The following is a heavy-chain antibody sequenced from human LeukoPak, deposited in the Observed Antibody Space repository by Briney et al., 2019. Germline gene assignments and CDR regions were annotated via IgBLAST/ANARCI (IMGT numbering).Heavy chain of an antibody. CDR2: IYHSGST. D-gene: IGHD1-26*01. V-gene: IGHV4-38-2*02. Sequence: SETLSLTCTVSGYSISSGYYWGWIRQPPGKGLEWIGSIYHSGSTYYNPSLKSRVTISVDTSKNQFSLKLSSVTAADTAVYYCARLGSGSYHRYYYYYMDVWGKGTAVTVSS. J-gene: IGHJ6*03. CDR3: ARLGSGSYHRYYYYYMDV. CDR1: GYSISSGYY.